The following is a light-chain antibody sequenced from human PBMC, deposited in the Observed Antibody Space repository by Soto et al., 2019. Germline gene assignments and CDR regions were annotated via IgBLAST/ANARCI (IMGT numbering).Light chain of an antibody. J-gene: IGKJ5*01. V-gene: IGKV3-20*01. CDR2: GAT. CDR3: QQYGSPPIT. CDR1: QSVSSSY. Sequence: EIVLTQSPGTLSLSPGDRATLSCRASQSVSSSYLAWYQQKPGQAPRLLIHGATIRATGTPDRFSGSGSGTDFTLTIRRLETEDCAVYYCQQYGSPPITVGQGTRLEIK.